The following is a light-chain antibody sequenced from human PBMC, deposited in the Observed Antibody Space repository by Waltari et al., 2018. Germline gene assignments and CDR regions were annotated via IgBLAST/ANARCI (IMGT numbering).Light chain of an antibody. CDR2: SAS. V-gene: IGKV1-16*01. Sequence: DIQMTQSPSSLSASVGDTVTITCQASQGIGNNLNWYQQKPGKAPKLLIYSASSLQSGMPSRFSGSGSGTDFTLTISSLQPEDFATYYCQQGYSYPPTCGGGTKVEIK. CDR3: QQGYSYPPT. CDR1: QGIGNN. J-gene: IGKJ4*02.